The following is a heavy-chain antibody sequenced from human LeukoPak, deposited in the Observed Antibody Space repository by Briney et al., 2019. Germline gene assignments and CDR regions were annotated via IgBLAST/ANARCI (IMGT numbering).Heavy chain of an antibody. CDR2: IWYDGSNK. CDR1: GFTFSSYG. CDR3: ARDLSYCTITSCSYYYYGMDV. Sequence: PGRSLRLSCAASGFTFSSYGMHWVRQAPGKGLEWVAVIWYDGSNKYYEDFVKGRFTISRDNSKNTLYLQMNSLRAEDTAVYYCARDLSYCTITSCSYYYYGMDVWGRGTTVTVSS. V-gene: IGHV3-33*01. D-gene: IGHD2-2*01. J-gene: IGHJ6*02.